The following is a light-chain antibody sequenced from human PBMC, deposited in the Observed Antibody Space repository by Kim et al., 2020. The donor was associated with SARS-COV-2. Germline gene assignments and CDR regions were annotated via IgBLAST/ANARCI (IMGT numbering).Light chain of an antibody. CDR3: MQALQTVYT. V-gene: IGKV2-28*01. CDR2: LGS. Sequence: EPASISCRSSQSRLHSNGYNYLDWYLQKPGQSPQLLIYLGSNRASGVPDRFSGSGSGTDFTLKISRVEAEDVGVYYCMQALQTVYTFGQGTKLEIK. CDR1: QSRLHSNGYNY. J-gene: IGKJ2*01.